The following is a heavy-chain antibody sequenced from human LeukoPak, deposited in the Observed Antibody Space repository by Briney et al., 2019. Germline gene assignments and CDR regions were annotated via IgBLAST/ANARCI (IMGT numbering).Heavy chain of an antibody. CDR3: ARDSTTVTTWDY. Sequence: ASVKVSCKASGYTFTGYYMRWVRQAPGQGLEWMGWINPNSGGTNYAQKFQGRVTMTRDTSISTAYMELSRLRSDDTAVYYCARDSTTVTTWDYWGQGTLVTVSP. D-gene: IGHD4-17*01. V-gene: IGHV1-2*02. J-gene: IGHJ4*02. CDR1: GYTFTGYY. CDR2: INPNSGGT.